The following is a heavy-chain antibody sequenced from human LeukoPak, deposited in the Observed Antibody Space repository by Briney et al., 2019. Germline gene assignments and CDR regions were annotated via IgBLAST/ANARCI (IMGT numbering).Heavy chain of an antibody. CDR1: GGSISRYY. Sequence: SETLSLTCTVSGGSISRYYWSWIRQPAGKGLEWIGRIYTSGSTNYNPSLKSRVTMSVDTSNNQFSLELSSVTAAATAVYYCARDHPPGNFYDYWGQGTLVTVSS. J-gene: IGHJ4*02. CDR2: IYTSGST. CDR3: ARDHPPGNFYDY. D-gene: IGHD2/OR15-2a*01. V-gene: IGHV4-4*07.